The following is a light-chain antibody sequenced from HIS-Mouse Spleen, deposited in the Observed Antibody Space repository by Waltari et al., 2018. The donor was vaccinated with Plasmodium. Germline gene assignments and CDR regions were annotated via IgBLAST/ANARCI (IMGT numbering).Light chain of an antibody. V-gene: IGLV3-19*01. CDR3: NSRDSSGNHLV. Sequence: TCQGDSLRSYYASWYQQKPGQAPVLVMYGKNNRPSGIPDRFSGSSSGKTASLSISGAQAEDEADYYCNSRDSSGNHLVFGGGTKLTVL. CDR1: SLRSYY. J-gene: IGLJ2*01. CDR2: GKN.